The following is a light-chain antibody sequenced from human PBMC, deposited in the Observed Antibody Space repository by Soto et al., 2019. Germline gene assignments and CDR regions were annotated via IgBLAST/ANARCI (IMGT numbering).Light chain of an antibody. CDR3: GTWVSSLCAGV. CDR1: SSNIGKNY. J-gene: IGLJ1*01. CDR2: END. V-gene: IGLV1-51*02. Sequence: QSVLTQPPSVSAAPGQKVTISCSGSSSNIGKNYVSWYQQLPGTAPKLLIYENDKRPSGIPDRFSGSKTGTSATLGITGLQTGDFFDYHCGTWVSSLCAGVFGTG.